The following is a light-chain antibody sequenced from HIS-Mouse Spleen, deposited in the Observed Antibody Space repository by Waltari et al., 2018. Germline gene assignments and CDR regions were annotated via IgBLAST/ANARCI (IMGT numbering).Light chain of an antibody. V-gene: IGLV2-23*01. J-gene: IGLJ2*01. CDR2: EGS. CDR3: CSYAGSRV. CDR1: SSDVGSYNL. Sequence: QSALTQPASVSGSPGQSITISCTGTSSDVGSYNLVSWYQQHPGKAPKRMIYEGSKRPSGVSSRFSGSKSGNTASLTISGLQAEDEADYYCCSYAGSRVFGGGTKLTVL.